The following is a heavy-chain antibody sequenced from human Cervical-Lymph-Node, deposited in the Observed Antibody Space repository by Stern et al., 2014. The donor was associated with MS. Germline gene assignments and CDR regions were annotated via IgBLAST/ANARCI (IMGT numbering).Heavy chain of an antibody. J-gene: IGHJ4*02. CDR2: ISRISGSS. CDR3: AKVHGGSYHDYFDY. D-gene: IGHD1-26*01. V-gene: IGHV3-9*01. Sequence: QLVESGGGLVQPGRSLRLSCATSGFTFGDYAMHWVRQVPGKGLEWVSGISRISGSSNYADSVRGRFTISRDNAKSSLYLQMNGLRDDDTALYYCAKVHGGSYHDYFDYWGQGTLVTVSS. CDR1: GFTFGDYA.